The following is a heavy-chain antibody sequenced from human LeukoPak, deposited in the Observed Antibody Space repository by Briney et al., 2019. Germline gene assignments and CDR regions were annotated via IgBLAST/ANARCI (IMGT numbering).Heavy chain of an antibody. J-gene: IGHJ6*04. CDR1: GFTFSSYE. CDR2: ISRSGSTI. CDR3: ARDENGMDV. Sequence: GGSLRLSCAASGFTFSSYEMNGVRQAPGKGLEWVSYISRSGSTIYYADSVKGRFTISRDNAKNSLYLQMNSLRAEDTALYYCARDENGMDVWGKGTTVTVSS. V-gene: IGHV3-48*03.